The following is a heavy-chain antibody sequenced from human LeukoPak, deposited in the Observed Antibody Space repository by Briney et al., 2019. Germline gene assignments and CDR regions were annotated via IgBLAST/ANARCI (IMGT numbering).Heavy chain of an antibody. D-gene: IGHD3-9*01. Sequence: PGGSLRLSCAASGSTFSSYWMSWVRQAPGKGLEWVANIKQDGSEKYYVDSVKGRFTISRDNAKNSLYLQMNSLRAEDTAVYYCAREEAFEDYFDYWGQGTLVTVSS. CDR2: IKQDGSEK. V-gene: IGHV3-7*01. J-gene: IGHJ4*02. CDR3: AREEAFEDYFDY. CDR1: GSTFSSYW.